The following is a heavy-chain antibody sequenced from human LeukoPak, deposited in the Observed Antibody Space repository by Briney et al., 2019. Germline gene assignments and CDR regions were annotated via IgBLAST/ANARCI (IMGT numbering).Heavy chain of an antibody. CDR1: GYTFTSYY. D-gene: IGHD2-2*01. V-gene: IGHV1-46*01. CDR3: ARALGYCSSTSCYRYYFDY. Sequence: ASVKVSCKAPGYTFTSYYMHWVRQAPGQGLEWMGIINPSGGSTSYAQKFQGRVTITADESTSTAYMELSSLRSEDTAVYYCARALGYCSSTSCYRYYFDYWGQGTLVTVSS. J-gene: IGHJ4*02. CDR2: INPSGGST.